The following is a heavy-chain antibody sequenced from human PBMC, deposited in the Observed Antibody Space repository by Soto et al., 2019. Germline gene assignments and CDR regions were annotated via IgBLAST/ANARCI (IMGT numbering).Heavy chain of an antibody. CDR3: ARGNIAAALVY. V-gene: IGHV4-34*01. J-gene: IGHJ4*02. CDR2: INHSGVT. Sequence: QVQLQQWGAGLLKPSETLSLTCAVYGGSLSGHYWNWIRQPPGKGLEWIGEINHSGVTKYSPSLKSRVPMAVDMSQIPFSLHLRSVPAADTAVYYCARGNIAAALVYWGQGNLVTVSS. D-gene: IGHD6-13*01. CDR1: GGSLSGHY.